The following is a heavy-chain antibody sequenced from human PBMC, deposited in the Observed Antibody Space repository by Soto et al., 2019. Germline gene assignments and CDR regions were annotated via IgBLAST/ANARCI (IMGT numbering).Heavy chain of an antibody. CDR2: IYYSGST. CDR1: GGSISSSSYY. CDR3: ARLGYCSSTSCYGGSYYYYYMDV. V-gene: IGHV4-39*01. J-gene: IGHJ6*03. Sequence: PSETLSLTCTVSGGSISSSSYYWGWIRQPPGKGLEWIGSIYYSGSTYYNPSLKSRVTISVDTSKNQFSLKLSSVTAADTAVYYCARLGYCSSTSCYGGSYYYYYMDVWGKGTTVTVSS. D-gene: IGHD2-2*01.